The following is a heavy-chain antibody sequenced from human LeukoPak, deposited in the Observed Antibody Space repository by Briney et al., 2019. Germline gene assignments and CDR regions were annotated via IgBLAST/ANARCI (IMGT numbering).Heavy chain of an antibody. CDR2: ILHTGTT. CDR1: GGSFGGYY. Sequence: SETLSLTCAVYGGSFGGYYWSWIRQPPGEGLEWIGEILHTGTTNYNPSLKSRVTLAVDTSKRQISLNLNSVTAVDTAVYYCAKRVAPAALGLWGQGSLVTVSS. V-gene: IGHV4-34*12. CDR3: AKRVAPAALGL. J-gene: IGHJ4*02. D-gene: IGHD2-2*01.